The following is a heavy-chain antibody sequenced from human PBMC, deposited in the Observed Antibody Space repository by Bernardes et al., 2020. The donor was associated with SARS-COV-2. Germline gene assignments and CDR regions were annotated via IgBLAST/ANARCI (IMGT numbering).Heavy chain of an antibody. J-gene: IGHJ4*02. Sequence: ASVKVSCKASKYTFSGYYIHWVRQAPGQGLEWIGWISFNSGVTNYAQMLQGRVTMTRDTSTNTAYMELRRLRSDDTAVYYCTRDYYGSGSPLDYWGQGTLVSVSS. CDR1: KYTFSGYY. V-gene: IGHV1-2*02. CDR3: TRDYYGSGSPLDY. D-gene: IGHD3-10*01. CDR2: ISFNSGVT.